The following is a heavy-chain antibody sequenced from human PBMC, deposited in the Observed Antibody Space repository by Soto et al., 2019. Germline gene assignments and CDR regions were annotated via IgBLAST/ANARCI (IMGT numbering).Heavy chain of an antibody. CDR1: GFTFNHYA. D-gene: IGHD4-17*01. J-gene: IGHJ6*01. CDR2: VSGRGGST. CDR3: AKDSTVTTSLYFYYYGFDV. Sequence: VQLLESGGGLVQPGGSLRLACTASGFTFNHYAMSWVRQAPGKGLEWVSAVSGRGGSTKYADSVKGRFIISRDNSDSPLYLQMDSLRVEDTAVYYCAKDSTVTTSLYFYYYGFDVWGQGTTVTVSS. V-gene: IGHV3-23*01.